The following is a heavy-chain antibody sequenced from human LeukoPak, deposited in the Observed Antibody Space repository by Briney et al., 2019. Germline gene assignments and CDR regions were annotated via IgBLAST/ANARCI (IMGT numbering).Heavy chain of an antibody. Sequence: PSETLFLTCTVSGGSISSSSYYWGWIRQPPGKGLEWIGSIYYSGSTYHNPSLKSRVTISVDTSKNQFPLKLSSVTAADTAVYYCASKGATYSSSWYYFDYWGQGTLVTVSS. D-gene: IGHD6-13*01. CDR3: ASKGATYSSSWYYFDY. CDR1: GGSISSSSYY. CDR2: IYYSGST. J-gene: IGHJ4*02. V-gene: IGHV4-39*01.